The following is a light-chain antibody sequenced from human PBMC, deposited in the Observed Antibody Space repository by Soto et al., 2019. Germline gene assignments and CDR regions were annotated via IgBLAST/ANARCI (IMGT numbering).Light chain of an antibody. CDR1: HDISTY. J-gene: IGKJ5*01. Sequence: DIQLTQSPSLLSASVGDRVTITCRASHDISTYLAWYQQKPGKAPKLMIYEASTLQSGVPSRFSGSGSGTEFTLTISGLLPEDVATYHCQQLNTLPFTFGQGTRLDTK. CDR3: QQLNTLPFT. CDR2: EAS. V-gene: IGKV1-9*01.